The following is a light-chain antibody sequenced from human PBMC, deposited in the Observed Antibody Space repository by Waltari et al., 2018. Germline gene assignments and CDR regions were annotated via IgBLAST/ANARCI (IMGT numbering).Light chain of an antibody. CDR3: TSYTDSRIFDVV. CDR1: STPVGGYND. CDR2: NVI. Sequence: QSALTQPASVAGSPGQPIALPRTGTSTPVGGYNDVSWSQQHPGKVPKLMIYNVINRPSGVSIRFSGSKSGNTASLTISGLQAEDEADYYCTSYTDSRIFDVVFGGGTRLTVL. V-gene: IGLV2-14*03. J-gene: IGLJ2*01.